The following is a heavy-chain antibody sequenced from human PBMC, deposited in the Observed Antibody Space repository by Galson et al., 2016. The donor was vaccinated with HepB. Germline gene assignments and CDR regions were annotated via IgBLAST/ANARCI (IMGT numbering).Heavy chain of an antibody. V-gene: IGHV1-18*04. CDR3: VRVGESCFDP. Sequence: SVKVSCKASGYTFTSYGFSWVRQAPGKGLEWMGWSSPYNGNTNYARKFQGRVRMTTDTSTSKAYMELRSLRSDDTAVYYCVRVGESCFDPWGQGTLVFVSS. J-gene: IGHJ5*02. CDR1: GYTFTSYG. CDR2: SSPYNGNT. D-gene: IGHD1-26*01.